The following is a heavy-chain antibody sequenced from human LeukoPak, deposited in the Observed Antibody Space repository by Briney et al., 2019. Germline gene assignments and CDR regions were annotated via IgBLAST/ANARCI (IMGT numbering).Heavy chain of an antibody. CDR2: IKEDGSAQ. J-gene: IGHJ3*02. Sequence: QSGGSLRLSCAASGFIVSSKYMSWVRQAPGKGLEWVANIKEDGSAQYYLDPVKGRFIISRDNAKNSLYLQMNSLRAEDTAVYYCANHRRPYLPDSTHAFDIWGQGTMVTVSS. CDR1: GFIVSSKY. D-gene: IGHD1-14*01. CDR3: ANHRRPYLPDSTHAFDI. V-gene: IGHV3-7*01.